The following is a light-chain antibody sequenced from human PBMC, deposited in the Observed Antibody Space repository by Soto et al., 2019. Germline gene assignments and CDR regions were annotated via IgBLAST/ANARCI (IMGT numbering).Light chain of an antibody. Sequence: EIVMTQSPATLAVSPGDTATLSCRASQSLGGNLAWYQQKPGQAPRLLIFRASSRATGVPARFSASASGTEFTLTISGLQSDDFATYYCQRYNDYQYIFGQGTKLEIK. V-gene: IGKV3-15*01. J-gene: IGKJ2*01. CDR1: QSLGGN. CDR2: RAS. CDR3: QRYNDYQYI.